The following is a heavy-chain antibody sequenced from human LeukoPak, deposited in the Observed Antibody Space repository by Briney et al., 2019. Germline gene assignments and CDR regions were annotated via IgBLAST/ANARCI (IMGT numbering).Heavy chain of an antibody. CDR1: DFSVNNNY. Sequence: GGSLRLSCAASDFSVNNNYVDWVRQAPGKGLEWVSCMDNFGIKRYADSVQGRFTVSRDSARDMVFFQMNSLRVEDTAVYYCAGGKYYGLGTRPGYLGYWGLGTMVTVSS. D-gene: IGHD3-10*01. J-gene: IGHJ4*02. CDR3: AGGKYYGLGTRPGYLGY. CDR2: MDNFGIK. V-gene: IGHV3-53*01.